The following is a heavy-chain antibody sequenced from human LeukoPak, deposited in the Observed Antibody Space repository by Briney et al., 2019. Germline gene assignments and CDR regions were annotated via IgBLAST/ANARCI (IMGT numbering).Heavy chain of an antibody. Sequence: GGSLRLSCAPSGFTFSSYAMSWVRQAPGKGLEWVSAISGSGGSTYYADSVKGRFTISRDNSKNTLYLQMNSLRAEDTAVYYCAKDCSPYYDSSGYQDAFDIWGQGTMVTVSS. CDR2: ISGSGGST. D-gene: IGHD3-22*01. CDR1: GFTFSSYA. J-gene: IGHJ3*02. V-gene: IGHV3-23*01. CDR3: AKDCSPYYDSSGYQDAFDI.